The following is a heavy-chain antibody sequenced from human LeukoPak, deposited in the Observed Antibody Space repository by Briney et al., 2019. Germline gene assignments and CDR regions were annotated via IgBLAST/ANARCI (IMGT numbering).Heavy chain of an antibody. CDR2: ISGSGGST. J-gene: IGHJ3*02. CDR3: TTGYYYGSGSYYRPDAFDI. CDR1: GFTFSSYG. Sequence: GGTLRLSCAASGFTFSSYGMSWVRQAPGKGLEWVSAISGSGGSTYYADSVKGRFTISRDNSKNTLYLQMNSLKTEDTAVYYCTTGYYYGSGSYYRPDAFDIWGQGAMVTVSS. V-gene: IGHV3-23*01. D-gene: IGHD3-10*01.